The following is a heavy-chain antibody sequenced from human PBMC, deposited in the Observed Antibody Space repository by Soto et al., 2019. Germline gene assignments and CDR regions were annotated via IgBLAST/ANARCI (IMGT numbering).Heavy chain of an antibody. D-gene: IGHD3-22*01. CDR3: ARETADYDSSGLDY. CDR2: ISGIAETI. Sequence: VGSLRLSCAASGFTFDDYTMHWVRQAPGKGLEWISHISGIAETIYYADSVRGRFTVSRDNAKNSLYLQLNSLRAEDTAVYYCARETADYDSSGLDYWGQGTLVTVSS. J-gene: IGHJ4*02. V-gene: IGHV3-11*01. CDR1: GFTFDDYT.